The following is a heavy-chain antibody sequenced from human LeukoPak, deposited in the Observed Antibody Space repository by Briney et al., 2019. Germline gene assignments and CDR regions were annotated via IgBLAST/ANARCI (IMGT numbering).Heavy chain of an antibody. V-gene: IGHV3-15*01. J-gene: IGHJ4*02. CDR1: GFTFSSAW. CDR2: IKSKTDGGTT. CDR3: TTEGGWSFYFDY. D-gene: IGHD2-15*01. Sequence: PGGSLRLSCAASGFTFSSAWMSWVRQAPGKGLEWVGRIKSKTDGGTTDYAAPVKGRFTISRDDSKNTLYLQMNSLKTEDTAVYYCTTEGGWSFYFDYWGQGTLVTVSS.